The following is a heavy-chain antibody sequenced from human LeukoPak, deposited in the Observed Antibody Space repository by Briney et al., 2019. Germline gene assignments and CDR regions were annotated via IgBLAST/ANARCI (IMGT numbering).Heavy chain of an antibody. D-gene: IGHD4-17*01. CDR1: GGSISSYY. J-gene: IGHJ4*02. V-gene: IGHV4-59*01. CDR3: ARGTVTTGYFDY. CDR2: IYYSGST. Sequence: SETLSLTCTVSGGSISSYYWSWIRQPPGKGLEWIGYIYYSGSTNYNPSLKSRVTISVDTSKTQFSLKLSSVTTADTAVYYCARGTVTTGYFDYWGQGTLVTVSS.